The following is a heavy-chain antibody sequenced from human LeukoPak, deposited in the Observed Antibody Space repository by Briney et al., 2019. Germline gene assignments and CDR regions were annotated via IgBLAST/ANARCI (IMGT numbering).Heavy chain of an antibody. CDR1: GGSFSGYY. CDR2: INHSGST. CDR3: ARAFSYGYSPSDY. D-gene: IGHD5-18*01. Sequence: SETLSLTCAVYGGSFSGYYWSWIRQPPGKGLEWIGEINHSGSTNYNPSLKSRVTISVDTSKNQFSLKLSSVTAADTAVYYCARAFSYGYSPSDYSGQGTLVTVSS. V-gene: IGHV4-34*01. J-gene: IGHJ4*02.